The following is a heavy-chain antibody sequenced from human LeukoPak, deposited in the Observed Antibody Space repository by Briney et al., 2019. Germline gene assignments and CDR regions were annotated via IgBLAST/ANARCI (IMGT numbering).Heavy chain of an antibody. D-gene: IGHD4-23*01. Sequence: SETLSLTCAVYGGSYSGYYWSWIRQPPGKGLEWIGEINHSGSTNYNPSLKSRVTISVDTSKNQFSLKLSSVTAADTAVYYCARVDYGGNSGSDYWGQGTLVTVSS. CDR1: GGSYSGYY. J-gene: IGHJ4*02. V-gene: IGHV4-34*01. CDR3: ARVDYGGNSGSDY. CDR2: INHSGST.